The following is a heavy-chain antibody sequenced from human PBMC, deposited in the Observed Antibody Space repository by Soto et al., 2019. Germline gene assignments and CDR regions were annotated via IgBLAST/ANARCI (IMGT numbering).Heavy chain of an antibody. Sequence: ASVKVSCKASGYTFTSYGISWVRQAPGQGLEWMGWISAYNGNTNYAQKLQGRVTMTTDTSTSTAYMELRSLRSDDTAVYYCARTDYGDTTTTFDYWGKGTLVTVPS. J-gene: IGHJ4*02. CDR1: GYTFTSYG. D-gene: IGHD4-17*01. CDR3: ARTDYGDTTTTFDY. CDR2: ISAYNGNT. V-gene: IGHV1-18*01.